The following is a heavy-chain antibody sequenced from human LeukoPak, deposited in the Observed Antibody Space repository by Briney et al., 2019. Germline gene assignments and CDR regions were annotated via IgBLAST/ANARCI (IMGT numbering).Heavy chain of an antibody. Sequence: SETLSLTCTVSGGSISSSSYYWGWIRQPPGKGLEWIGSIYYSGSTYYNPSLKSRVTISVDTSKNQFSLKLSSVTAADTAVYYCARVENYVYYYYYMDVWGKGTTVTVSS. CDR1: GGSISSSSYY. D-gene: IGHD1-7*01. CDR2: IYYSGST. V-gene: IGHV4-39*07. CDR3: ARVENYVYYYYYMDV. J-gene: IGHJ6*03.